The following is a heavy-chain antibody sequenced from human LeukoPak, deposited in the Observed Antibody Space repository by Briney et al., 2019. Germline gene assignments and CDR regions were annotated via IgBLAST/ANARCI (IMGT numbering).Heavy chain of an antibody. Sequence: PGGSLRLSCAASGFTFKLYWMHWVRQVPGRGSVWVSRINHDGSDTIYADSVRGRFTISRDDAKNTLYLQMNNLRAEDTAVYYCVRGGPSTWSWGQGTLVTVSS. J-gene: IGHJ5*02. CDR1: GFTFKLYW. V-gene: IGHV3-74*01. CDR2: INHDGSDT. D-gene: IGHD2-15*01. CDR3: VRGGPSTWS.